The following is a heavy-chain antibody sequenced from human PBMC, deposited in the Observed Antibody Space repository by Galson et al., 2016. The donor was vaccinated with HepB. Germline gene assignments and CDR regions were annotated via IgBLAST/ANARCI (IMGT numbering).Heavy chain of an antibody. D-gene: IGHD3-10*01. Sequence: SLRLSCAGSGFTFSSYTMNWVRQAPGKGLEWISFISKDNTTVYYADAVKGRFNISRDNAKKSVYLHMNGLRDDDTGLYYCVRGYYTMGWFDPWGQGTLVIVSS. CDR1: GFTFSSYT. CDR3: VRGYYTMGWFDP. CDR2: ISKDNTTV. V-gene: IGHV3-48*02. J-gene: IGHJ5*02.